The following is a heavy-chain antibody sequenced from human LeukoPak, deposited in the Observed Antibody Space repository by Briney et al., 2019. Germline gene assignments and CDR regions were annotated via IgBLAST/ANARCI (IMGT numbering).Heavy chain of an antibody. CDR2: INPNSDGT. D-gene: IGHD3-22*01. CDR1: GYTFTGYY. J-gene: IGHJ4*02. CDR3: AREWSYYDSGHHALDY. V-gene: IGHV1-2*06. Sequence: ASVKVSFKASGYTFTGYYIHWVRQAPGQGLEWMGRINPNSDGTNYARQFQARVTMTRDTSINTAYMELNRLQSDDTAIYYCAREWSYYDSGHHALDYWGQGTLLTVSS.